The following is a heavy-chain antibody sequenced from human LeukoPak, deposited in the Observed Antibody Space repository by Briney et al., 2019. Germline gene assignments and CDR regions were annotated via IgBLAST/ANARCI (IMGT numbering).Heavy chain of an antibody. V-gene: IGHV3-7*05. Sequence: GGALRLSCAASGFSFKTFWMSWVRQAPGKGLEWVANIGHDKRERYYVDSVKGRFTISRDNAKNSLYPQMNSLRAEDTAVHYCARSAPLTSYNTNWFRYGMDVWGQGTTVTVSS. J-gene: IGHJ6*02. D-gene: IGHD3-3*01. CDR1: GFSFKTFW. CDR2: IGHDKRER. CDR3: ARSAPLTSYNTNWFRYGMDV.